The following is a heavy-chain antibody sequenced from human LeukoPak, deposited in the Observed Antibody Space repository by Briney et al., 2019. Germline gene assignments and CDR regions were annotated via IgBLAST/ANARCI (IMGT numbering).Heavy chain of an antibody. J-gene: IGHJ4*02. CDR3: ARVLRGYSYGADY. Sequence: GASVKVSCKASGYTFTGYYMHWVRQAPGQGLEWMGWINPNSGGTSYAQKFQGRVTMTRDTSISTAYMELSRLRSDDTAVYYCARVLRGYSYGADYWGQGTLVTVSS. V-gene: IGHV1-2*02. D-gene: IGHD5-18*01. CDR1: GYTFTGYY. CDR2: INPNSGGT.